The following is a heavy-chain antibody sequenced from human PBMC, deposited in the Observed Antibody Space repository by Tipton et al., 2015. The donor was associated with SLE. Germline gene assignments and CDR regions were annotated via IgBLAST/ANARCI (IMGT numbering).Heavy chain of an antibody. CDR1: GGSFSGYY. D-gene: IGHD6-19*01. CDR2: IYYSGST. V-gene: IGHV4-59*01. CDR3: ARFGYRIAVGIGNY. J-gene: IGHJ4*02. Sequence: LRLSCAVYGGSFSGYYWSWIRQPPGKGLEWIGYIYYSGSTNYNPSLKSRVTISVDTSKNQFSLKLSSVTAADTAVYYCARFGYRIAVGIGNYWGQGTLVTVSS.